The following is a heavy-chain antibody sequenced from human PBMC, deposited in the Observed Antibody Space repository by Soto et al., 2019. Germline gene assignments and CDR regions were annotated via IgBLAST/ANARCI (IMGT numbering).Heavy chain of an antibody. Sequence: SETLSLTCTVSGGSISSGDYYWSWIRQPPGKGLEWIGYIYYSGSTYYNPSLKSRVTISVDTSKNQFSLKLSSVSAADTAAYYCARSVDTAMSKDYWGQGTLVTVSS. CDR3: ARSVDTAMSKDY. V-gene: IGHV4-30-4*01. D-gene: IGHD5-18*01. J-gene: IGHJ4*02. CDR1: GGSISSGDYY. CDR2: IYYSGST.